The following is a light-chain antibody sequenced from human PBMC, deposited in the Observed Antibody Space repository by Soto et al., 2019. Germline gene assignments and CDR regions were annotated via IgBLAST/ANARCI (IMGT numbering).Light chain of an antibody. Sequence: QSGLTQPASVSGSPGQSITISCTGTSSDVGSYNLVSWYQQHPGKAPKLMIYEGSKRASGVSNRFSGSKSGNTASLTISGLQAEDGADYYCCSYAGSSTWVFGGGTKLTVL. V-gene: IGLV2-23*01. CDR1: SSDVGSYNL. CDR3: CSYAGSSTWV. J-gene: IGLJ3*02. CDR2: EGS.